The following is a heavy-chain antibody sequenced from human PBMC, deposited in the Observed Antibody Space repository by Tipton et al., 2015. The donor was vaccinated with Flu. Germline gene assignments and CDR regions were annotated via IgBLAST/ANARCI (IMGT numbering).Heavy chain of an antibody. V-gene: IGHV4-59*08. J-gene: IGHJ4*02. CDR3: ARSYNSGAGSYYGY. CDR2: TYFTGST. Sequence: TLSLTCTVSGGSISSHYWSWIRQPPGKGLEWIGYTYFTGSTKNSSSLKSRVTISVDTSKNQFSLKLSSVTAADTAVYYCARSYNSGAGSYYGYWGQGTLVTVSS. D-gene: IGHD3-10*01. CDR1: GGSISSHY.